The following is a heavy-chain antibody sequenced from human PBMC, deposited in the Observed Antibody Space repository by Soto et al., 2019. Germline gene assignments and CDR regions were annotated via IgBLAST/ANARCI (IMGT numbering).Heavy chain of an antibody. Sequence: PGGSLRLSCAASGFTFSSYGMHWVRQAPGKGLEWVAVISYDGSNKYYADSVKGRFTISRDNSKNTLYLQMNSLKAGDRAVYKSAKGDVLLWLGELSRGVQGGRYGMDVGGQGPTVTVSS. J-gene: IGHJ6*02. D-gene: IGHD3-10*01. CDR2: ISYDGSNK. V-gene: IGHV3-30*18. CDR3: AKGDVLLWLGELSRGVQGGRYGMDV. CDR1: GFTFSSYG.